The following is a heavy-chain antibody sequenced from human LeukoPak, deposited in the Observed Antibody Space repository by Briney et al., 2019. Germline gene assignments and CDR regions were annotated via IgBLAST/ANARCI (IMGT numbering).Heavy chain of an antibody. V-gene: IGHV1-18*01. Sequence: ASVKVSCKASGYTFTSFGINWVRQAPGQGLEWMGRISVYNGNTNYAQKLQDRVTMTTDTSTSTAYMELRSLRSDDTAVYYCARDRSFYYYDSSGYNYWGQGTLVTVSS. CDR2: ISVYNGNT. D-gene: IGHD3-22*01. J-gene: IGHJ4*02. CDR3: ARDRSFYYYDSSGYNY. CDR1: GYTFTSFG.